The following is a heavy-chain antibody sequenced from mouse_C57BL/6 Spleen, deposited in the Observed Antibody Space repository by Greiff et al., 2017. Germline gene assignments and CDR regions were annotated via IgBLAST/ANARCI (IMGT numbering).Heavy chain of an antibody. Sequence: QVQLQQSGAELMKPGASVKLSCKATGYTFTGYWIEWVKQRPGHGLEWIGEILPGSGSTNYNEKFKGKATFTADTSSNTAYMQLSSLTTEDSASYYYGRRGGSGLGWFAYWGQGTLVTVSA. J-gene: IGHJ3*01. V-gene: IGHV1-9*01. CDR1: GYTFTGYW. CDR3: GRRGGSGLGWFAY. CDR2: ILPGSGST. D-gene: IGHD1-1*01.